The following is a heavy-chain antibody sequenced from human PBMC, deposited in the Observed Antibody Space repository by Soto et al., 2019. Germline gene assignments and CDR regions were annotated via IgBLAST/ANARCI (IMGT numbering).Heavy chain of an antibody. CDR3: AKDSATLAVASTRSDY. D-gene: IGHD6-19*01. CDR2: ISSSSSYI. J-gene: IGHJ4*02. V-gene: IGHV3-21*01. CDR1: GFTFSSYS. Sequence: EVQLVESGGGLVKPGGSLRLSCAASGFTFSSYSMNWVRQAPGKGLEWVSSISSSSSYIYYADSVKGRFTISRDNAKNSLYLQMNSLRVEDTAVYFCAKDSATLAVASTRSDYWGQGTLVTVSS.